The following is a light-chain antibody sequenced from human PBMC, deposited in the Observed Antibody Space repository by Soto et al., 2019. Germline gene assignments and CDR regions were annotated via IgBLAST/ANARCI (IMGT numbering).Light chain of an antibody. Sequence: PGERATLSCRASQSVGSRYLAWYQQKPGQAPRLLIYGAASRAIGIPDRFSGSGSGTDFTLTISRLEPEDFAVYYCQQYGTSSWTFGQGTKVEIK. V-gene: IGKV3-20*01. CDR1: QSVGSRY. CDR2: GAA. CDR3: QQYGTSSWT. J-gene: IGKJ1*01.